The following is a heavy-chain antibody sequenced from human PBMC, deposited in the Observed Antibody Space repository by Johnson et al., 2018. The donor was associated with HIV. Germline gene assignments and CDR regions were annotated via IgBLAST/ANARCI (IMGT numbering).Heavy chain of an antibody. J-gene: IGHJ3*02. CDR2: INWNGGST. Sequence: MQLVESGGGVVRPGGSLRLSCAASGFTFDDYGMSWVRQAPGKGLEWVSGINWNGGSTGYADSVKGRFTISRDNAKNSLYLQMNSLRAEDTALYYCARGYCSGGSCYSEDAFDIWGQGTMVTVSS. V-gene: IGHV3-20*04. CDR3: ARGYCSGGSCYSEDAFDI. D-gene: IGHD2-15*01. CDR1: GFTFDDYG.